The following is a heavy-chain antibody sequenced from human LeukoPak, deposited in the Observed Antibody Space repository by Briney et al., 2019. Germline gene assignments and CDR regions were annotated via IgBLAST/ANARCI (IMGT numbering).Heavy chain of an antibody. CDR3: AREPKQWLVPIDF. CDR2: ISSSGSTI. V-gene: IGHV3-11*04. CDR1: GFTFSDYY. Sequence: GGSLRLSCTASGFTFSDYYMSWIRQAPGKGLEWVSYISSSGSTIYYADSVKGRFTISRDNAKNSLYLLMNSLRAEDTAVYYCAREPKQWLVPIDFWGQGTLVTVSS. J-gene: IGHJ4*02. D-gene: IGHD6-19*01.